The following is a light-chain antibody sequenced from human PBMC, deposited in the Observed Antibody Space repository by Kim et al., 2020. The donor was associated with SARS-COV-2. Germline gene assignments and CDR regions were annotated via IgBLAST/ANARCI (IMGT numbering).Light chain of an antibody. CDR1: QSVSSNY. V-gene: IGKV3-20*01. Sequence: EIVLTQSPGTLSLSPGERATLSCRASQSVSSNYLAWYQQKPGQAPRLLIYGASSRATGIPDRFSGSGSGTDFTLTISRLEPEDFVVYYCQQYGSSRFTFGPGTKVDIK. CDR2: GAS. J-gene: IGKJ3*01. CDR3: QQYGSSRFT.